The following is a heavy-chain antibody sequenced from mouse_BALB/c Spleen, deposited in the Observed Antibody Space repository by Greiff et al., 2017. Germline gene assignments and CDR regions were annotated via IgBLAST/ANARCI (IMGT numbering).Heavy chain of an antibody. CDR1: GFTFSSFG. CDR3: ARLERFAY. V-gene: IGHV5-17*02. J-gene: IGHJ3*01. Sequence: EVHLVESGGGLVQPGGSRKLSCAASGFTFSSFGMHWVRQAPEKGLEWVAYISSGSSTIYYADTVKGRFTISRDNPKNTLFLQMTSLRSEDTAMYYCARLERFAYWGQGTLVTVTA. CDR2: ISSGSSTI.